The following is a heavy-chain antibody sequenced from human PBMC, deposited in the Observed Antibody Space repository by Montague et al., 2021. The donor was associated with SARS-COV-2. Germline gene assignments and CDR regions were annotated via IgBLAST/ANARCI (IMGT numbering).Heavy chain of an antibody. V-gene: IGHV2-5*08. CDR3: AHKISGWAIEFEN. J-gene: IGHJ4*02. CDR1: GFSLDSRGMC. D-gene: IGHD6-19*01. Sequence: PALVKPTQTLTLTCTFSGFSLDSRGMCVCWIRQPPGKALECLARIYWNDDKRYSPSLKTRLTITKDTSKNQVVLTMTNMDPVDTATYFCAHKISGWAIEFENWGQGALVTVSS. CDR2: IYWNDDK.